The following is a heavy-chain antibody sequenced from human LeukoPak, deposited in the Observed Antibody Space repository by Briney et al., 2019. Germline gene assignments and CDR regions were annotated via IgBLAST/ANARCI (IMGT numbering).Heavy chain of an antibody. J-gene: IGHJ4*02. Sequence: SETLSLTCTVSGDSINSYYWSWIRQPPGKGLEWIGYIYYSGSTTYNPSLRSRVTMSVDTSKNQFSLKLSSVTAADTAVYYCARGFSNGWYQDHWGQGTLVTVSS. D-gene: IGHD6-19*01. CDR1: GDSINSYY. CDR2: IYYSGST. CDR3: ARGFSNGWYQDH. V-gene: IGHV4-59*01.